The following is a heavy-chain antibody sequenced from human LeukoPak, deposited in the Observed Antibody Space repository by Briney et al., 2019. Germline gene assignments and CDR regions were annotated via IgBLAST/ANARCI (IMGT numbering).Heavy chain of an antibody. Sequence: GSLXLSCAASGFTFINAWMSWVRQAXGKGLEWVGRIKSKTDGGTTDYAAPVKGRFTISRDDSKNTLYLQMNSLKTEDTAVYYCTTNPYSSSWLGGAFAIWGQGTMVPVSS. CDR3: TTNPYSSSWLGGAFAI. D-gene: IGHD6-13*01. J-gene: IGHJ3*02. CDR2: IKSKTDGGTT. V-gene: IGHV3-15*05. CDR1: GFTFINAW.